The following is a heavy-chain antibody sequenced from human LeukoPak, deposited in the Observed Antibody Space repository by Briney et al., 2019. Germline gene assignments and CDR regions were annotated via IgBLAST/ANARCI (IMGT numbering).Heavy chain of an antibody. V-gene: IGHV3-30*02. J-gene: IGHJ4*02. CDR3: AKDQAGTWGLDY. Sequence: GGSLRLSCAASGFTLSNFGMHWVRQAPGKGLEWVAFVRPDGSSNYYADSVKGRFTISRDISKNTLYLQMNSLRAEDTAFCYCAKDQAGTWGLDYWGQGTLVTVSS. D-gene: IGHD3-10*01. CDR2: VRPDGSSN. CDR1: GFTLSNFG.